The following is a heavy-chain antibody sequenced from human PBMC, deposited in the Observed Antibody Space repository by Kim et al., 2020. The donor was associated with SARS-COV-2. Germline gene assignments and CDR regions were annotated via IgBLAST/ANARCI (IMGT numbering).Heavy chain of an antibody. D-gene: IGHD5-18*01. CDR3: TTVPWIQLWLGGDYFDY. J-gene: IGHJ4*02. Sequence: VKGIFTISRDDSKNTLYLQMNSLKTEDTAVYYCTTVPWIQLWLGGDYFDYWGQGTLVTVSS. V-gene: IGHV3-15*01.